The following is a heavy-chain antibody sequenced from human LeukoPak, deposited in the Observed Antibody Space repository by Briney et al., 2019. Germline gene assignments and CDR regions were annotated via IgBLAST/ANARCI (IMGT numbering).Heavy chain of an antibody. Sequence: GASLKISFTASGYTFSNYWIGWVRPMPGKGLEWMGIVYPGNSHTKYSPSFQGQVTFSADKSLSPAYMQWSSLEASDTAMYYCARSTIVRGILGSGGAFDVWGQGSMVTVAS. V-gene: IGHV5-51*01. J-gene: IGHJ3*01. D-gene: IGHD3-10*01. CDR1: GYTFSNYW. CDR3: ARSTIVRGILGSGGAFDV. CDR2: VYPGNSHT.